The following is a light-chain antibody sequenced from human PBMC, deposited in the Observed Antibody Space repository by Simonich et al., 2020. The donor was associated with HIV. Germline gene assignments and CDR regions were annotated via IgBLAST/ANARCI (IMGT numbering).Light chain of an antibody. Sequence: EVVLTQSPEFQSVTPKEKVTITCRASQSIGSSLHWYQQKPDQSPKLLIKYASQSFSGVPSRFSGSGSGTDFTLTISSLEPEDFAVYYCQQRSNPLTFGGGTKVEIK. CDR2: YAS. J-gene: IGKJ4*01. CDR1: QSIGSS. V-gene: IGKV6-21*01. CDR3: QQRSNPLT.